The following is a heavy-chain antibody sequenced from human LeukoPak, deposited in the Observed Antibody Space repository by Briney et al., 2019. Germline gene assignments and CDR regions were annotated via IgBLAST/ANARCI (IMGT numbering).Heavy chain of an antibody. CDR2: INPNSGAA. D-gene: IGHD6-19*01. CDR3: AKMRGPLYASGWYYFDY. Sequence: ASVKVSCKASTYTFTGYAMHWVRQAPGQGLEWMGWINPNSGAAQYAEKFQGGVTMTRDTSISTAYMELTRLTSVDTAVYYCAKMRGPLYASGWYYFDYWGQGTLVTVSS. CDR1: TYTFTGYA. V-gene: IGHV1-2*02. J-gene: IGHJ4*02.